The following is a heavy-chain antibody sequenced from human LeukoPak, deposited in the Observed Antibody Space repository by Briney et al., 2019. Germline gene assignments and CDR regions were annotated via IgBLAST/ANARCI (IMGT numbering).Heavy chain of an antibody. CDR1: GYTFTSYD. CDR2: MNPNSGNT. D-gene: IGHD3-22*01. Sequence: ASVKVSCKXSGYTFTSYDINWVRQATGQGLEWMGWMNPNSGNTGYAQKFQGRVTMTRNTSISTAYMELSSLRSEDTAVYYCATRPGSDYYDSSGYYADYWGQGTLVTVSS. V-gene: IGHV1-8*01. J-gene: IGHJ4*02. CDR3: ATRPGSDYYDSSGYYADY.